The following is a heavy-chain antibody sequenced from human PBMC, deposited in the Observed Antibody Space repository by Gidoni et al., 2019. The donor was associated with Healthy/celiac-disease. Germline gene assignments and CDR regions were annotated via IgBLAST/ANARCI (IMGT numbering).Heavy chain of an antibody. CDR2: ISGSGGST. Sequence: EVQLLESGGGLVQPGGSLRLSCAASGFTFSSYAMSWVRQAPGKGLAWVSAISGSGGSTYYADSVKGRFTISRDNSKNTLYLQMNSLRAEDTAVYYCAKVPSGGDGADYWGQGTLVTVSS. J-gene: IGHJ4*02. V-gene: IGHV3-23*01. CDR1: GFTFSSYA. CDR3: AKVPSGGDGADY. D-gene: IGHD2-21*02.